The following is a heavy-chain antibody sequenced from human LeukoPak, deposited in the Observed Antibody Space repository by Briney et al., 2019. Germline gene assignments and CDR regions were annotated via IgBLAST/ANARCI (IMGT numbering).Heavy chain of an antibody. CDR3: AKGMSATSGYLELEY. CDR1: GFTFSGSA. D-gene: IGHD3-22*01. J-gene: IGHJ4*02. Sequence: GGSLRLSCAASGFTFSGSALSWVRQAPGKGLEWVSAISGSGGNTYSADSVKGRCTISRDNSKKTLYLQMNSLRAEDTAVYYCAKGMSATSGYLELEYWGQGTLVTVSS. CDR2: ISGSGGNT. V-gene: IGHV3-23*01.